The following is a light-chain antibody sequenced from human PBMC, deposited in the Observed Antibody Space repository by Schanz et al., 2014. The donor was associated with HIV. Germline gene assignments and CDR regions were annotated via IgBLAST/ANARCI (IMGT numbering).Light chain of an antibody. J-gene: IGKJ2*01. Sequence: DIQMTQSPSSLSASVGNRVTITCRASQGIRNDLGWYQQKPGKAPKLLIYAASSLQSGVPSRFSGSGSGTDFTLIISSLQPDDFATYYCQHYNSYSYTFGQGTKLEIK. CDR1: QGIRND. V-gene: IGKV1-17*01. CDR3: QHYNSYSYT. CDR2: AAS.